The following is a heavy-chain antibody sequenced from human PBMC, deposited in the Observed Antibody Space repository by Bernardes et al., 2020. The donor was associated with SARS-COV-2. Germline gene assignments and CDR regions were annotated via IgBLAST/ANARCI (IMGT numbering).Heavy chain of an antibody. CDR2: ISGSGGST. CDR1: GFTFSSYA. J-gene: IGHJ1*01. V-gene: IGHV3-23*01. CDR3: AKGVDSSTWLEYFQE. Sequence: GGSLRLSRAASGFTFSSYAMSWVRQAPGKGLEWVSFISGSGGSTFYADSVQGRFTTSRDNSKTTLFLQMNSLRANDTAVYYCAKGVDSSTWLEYFQEWGQGTLVTVSS. D-gene: IGHD6-13*01.